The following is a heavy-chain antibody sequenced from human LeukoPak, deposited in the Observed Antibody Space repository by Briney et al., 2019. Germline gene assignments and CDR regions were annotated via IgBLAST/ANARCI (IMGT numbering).Heavy chain of an antibody. Sequence: PGGSLRLSCAASGFTFSSSAMSWVRQAPGKGLKWVSAISGTGGSTYYADSVKGRFTISRDNSKNTLHLQMNSLRAEDTAVYYCAKLGRVVPAATVAYWGQGTLVTVSS. CDR1: GFTFSSSA. CDR3: AKLGRVVPAATVAY. D-gene: IGHD2-2*01. CDR2: ISGTGGST. V-gene: IGHV3-23*01. J-gene: IGHJ4*02.